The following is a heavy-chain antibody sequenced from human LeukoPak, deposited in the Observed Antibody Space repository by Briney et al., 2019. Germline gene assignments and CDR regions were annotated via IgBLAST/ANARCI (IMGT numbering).Heavy chain of an antibody. J-gene: IGHJ5*02. D-gene: IGHD1-26*01. V-gene: IGHV4-61*05. CDR3: ARGPSLGGSYWGAEDNWFDP. CDR2: IYYSGST. CDR1: GGSISSRPYY. Sequence: PSETLSLTCTVSGGSISSRPYYWGWVRQPPGKGLEWIGYIYYSGSTNYNPSLKSRVTISVDTSKNQFSLKLSSVTAADTAVYYCARGPSLGGSYWGAEDNWFDPWGQGTLVTVSS.